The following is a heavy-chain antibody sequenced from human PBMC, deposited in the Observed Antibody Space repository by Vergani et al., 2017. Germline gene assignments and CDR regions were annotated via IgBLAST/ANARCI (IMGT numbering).Heavy chain of an antibody. CDR3: ARVSWGGSGCYQDAFDI. J-gene: IGHJ3*02. D-gene: IGHD3-10*01. CDR2: TRNKANSYTT. V-gene: IGHV3-72*01. Sequence: EVQLVESGGGLVQPGGSLRLSCAASGFTFSDHYMDWVRQAPGKGLEWVGRTRNKANSYTTEYDATVKCRFTIARDDSKNSLYLQMNSRKTEDTAVYYVARVSWGGSGCYQDAFDIWGQGTMVTVSS. CDR1: GFTFSDHY.